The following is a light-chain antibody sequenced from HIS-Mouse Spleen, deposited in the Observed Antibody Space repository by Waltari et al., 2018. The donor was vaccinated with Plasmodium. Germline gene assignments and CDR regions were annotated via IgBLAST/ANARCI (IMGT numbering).Light chain of an antibody. CDR3: QQYNNWSFT. Sequence: EIVMTQSPATLSVSPGERATLYCRASQSVSSNLARYQQKPGQAPRLLIYGASTRATGIPARFSGSGSGTEFTLTISSLQSEDFAVYYCQQYNNWSFTFGPGTKVDIK. CDR1: QSVSSN. V-gene: IGKV3-15*01. J-gene: IGKJ3*01. CDR2: GAS.